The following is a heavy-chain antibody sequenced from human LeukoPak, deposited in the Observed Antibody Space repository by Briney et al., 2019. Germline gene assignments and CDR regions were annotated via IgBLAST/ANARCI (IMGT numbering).Heavy chain of an antibody. J-gene: IGHJ4*02. Sequence: ASVKVSCKASGYTFTSYDINWVRQATGQGLEWMGWMNPNSGNTGYAQKFQVRVTMTRNTSISTAYMELSSMRSDDTAVYYCARKYLYGSGKPHFDYWGQGTLVTVSS. CDR3: ARKYLYGSGKPHFDY. D-gene: IGHD3-10*01. CDR2: MNPNSGNT. V-gene: IGHV1-8*01. CDR1: GYTFTSYD.